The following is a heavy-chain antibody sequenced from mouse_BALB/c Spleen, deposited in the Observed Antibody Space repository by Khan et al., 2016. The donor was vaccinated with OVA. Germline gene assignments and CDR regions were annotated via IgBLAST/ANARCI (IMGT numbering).Heavy chain of an antibody. V-gene: IGHV1-63*01. CDR3: ERGGLDS. Sequence: QVQLQQSGAELVRPGTSVNISCKASGDAFTNYCLGWVKQRPGPGLEWIGDIYPGSGNTYYNEKLKGKVTLTADKSSSTAYLQLINLTSEDSAVYFGERGGLDSWGQGTSVTVSS. CDR1: GDAFTNYC. J-gene: IGHJ4*01. CDR2: IYPGSGNT.